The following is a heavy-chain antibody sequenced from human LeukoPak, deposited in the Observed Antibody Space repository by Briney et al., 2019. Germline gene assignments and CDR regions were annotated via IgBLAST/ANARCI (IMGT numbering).Heavy chain of an antibody. D-gene: IGHD2-2*01. V-gene: IGHV1-2*02. CDR1: GYTFTGYY. Sequence: ASVKVSCKASGYTFTGYYMHWVRQAPGQGLEWMGWINPNSGGTNYAQKFQGRVTMTRDTSISTAYMELSSLRSDDTAVYSCARCSRSGCGVRAFDIWGQGTMVTVSS. J-gene: IGHJ3*02. CDR3: ARCSRSGCGVRAFDI. CDR2: INPNSGGT.